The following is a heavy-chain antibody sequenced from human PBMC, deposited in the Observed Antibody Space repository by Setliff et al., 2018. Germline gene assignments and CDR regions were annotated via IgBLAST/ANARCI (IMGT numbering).Heavy chain of an antibody. CDR2: INPSGGST. D-gene: IGHD2-8*01. Sequence: ASVKVSCKASGYTFTSYYMHWVRQAPGQGLEWMGIINPSGGSTSYAQMFQGRVTMTRDTSTSTVYMELSSLRSEDTAVYYCARDQSRIVLMVYAGAFDIWGQGTMVTVSS. J-gene: IGHJ3*02. CDR3: ARDQSRIVLMVYAGAFDI. V-gene: IGHV1-46*01. CDR1: GYTFTSYY.